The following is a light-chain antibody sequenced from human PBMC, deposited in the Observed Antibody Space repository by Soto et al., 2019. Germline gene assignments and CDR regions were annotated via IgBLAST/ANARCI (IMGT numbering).Light chain of an antibody. Sequence: QSVLTQPRSVSGSPGQSVTISCTGTSSDVGSYNYVSWYQQHPGKAPNLMLFDVSKRPSGVPDRFSGSKSGNTASLAISGLQAEDEADYYCCSYAGSSTLFGGGTKVTVL. V-gene: IGLV2-11*01. CDR2: DVS. CDR1: SSDVGSYNY. CDR3: CSYAGSSTL. J-gene: IGLJ2*01.